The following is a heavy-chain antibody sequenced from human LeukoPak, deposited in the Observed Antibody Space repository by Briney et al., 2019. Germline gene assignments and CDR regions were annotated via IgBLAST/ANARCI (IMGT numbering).Heavy chain of an antibody. D-gene: IGHD6-19*01. Sequence: GGSLRLSCAASGFAFEDYPMHWVRQAPGKGLEWVSLISWDGGTTYYADSVKGRFTISRDNSKNTLYLQMNSLRAEDTAVYYCARGSVAGYFDYWGQGTLVTVSS. J-gene: IGHJ4*02. V-gene: IGHV3-43*01. CDR1: GFAFEDYP. CDR3: ARGSVAGYFDY. CDR2: ISWDGGTT.